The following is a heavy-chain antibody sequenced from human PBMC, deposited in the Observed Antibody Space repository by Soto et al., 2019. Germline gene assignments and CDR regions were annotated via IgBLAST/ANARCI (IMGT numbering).Heavy chain of an antibody. J-gene: IGHJ4*02. CDR2: ISGSGAIT. CDR1: GFTFTTYA. D-gene: IGHD3-22*01. V-gene: IGHV3-23*01. Sequence: VGSLRLSCTASGFTFTTYAMSWVRQAPGKGLEWVSGISGSGAITYYADSVKGRFTISRDNSENTLYLQMNSLRAEDTAIYYCAKDLDYYDNNNYYSAFGYWGQGTLVTVSS. CDR3: AKDLDYYDNNNYYSAFGY.